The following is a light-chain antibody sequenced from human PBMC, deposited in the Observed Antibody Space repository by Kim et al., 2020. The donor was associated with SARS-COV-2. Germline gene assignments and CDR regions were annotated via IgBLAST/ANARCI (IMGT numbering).Light chain of an antibody. CDR1: KLGDKY. J-gene: IGLJ2*01. CDR2: QDS. CDR3: QAWDSSAVV. V-gene: IGLV3-1*01. Sequence: YELTQPPSVSVSPGQTASITCSGDKLGDKYACWYQQKPGQSPVLVIYQDSKRPSGIPERFSGSNSGNTATLTISGTQAMDEADYYCQAWDSSAVVFGGGTQLTVL.